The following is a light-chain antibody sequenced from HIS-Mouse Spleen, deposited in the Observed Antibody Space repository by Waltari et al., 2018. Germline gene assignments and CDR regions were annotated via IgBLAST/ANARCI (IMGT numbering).Light chain of an antibody. V-gene: IGKV3-15*01. CDR2: GAS. J-gene: IGKJ2*01. CDR1: QSVSSN. Sequence: EIVMTQSPATLSLSPGERATLSCRASQSVSSNFAWYQQKPGQAPRPLIYGASTRATGIPARFSGSGSGTEFTLTISSLQSEDFAVYYCQQYNNWPPPYTFGQGTKLEIK. CDR3: QQYNNWPPPYT.